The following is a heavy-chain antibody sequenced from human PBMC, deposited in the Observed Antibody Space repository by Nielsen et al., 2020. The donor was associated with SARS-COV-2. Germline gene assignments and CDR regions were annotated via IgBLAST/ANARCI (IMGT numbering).Heavy chain of an antibody. Sequence: GESLKISCAASGFTFSDYYMSWIRQAPGKGLEWISAISGSGISTYYADSVKGRFTISRDNSKDTLYLQVNSLRADDTAVYYCAKDLILIAATAFDYWGQGTLVTVSS. CDR2: ISGSGIST. D-gene: IGHD6-13*01. CDR3: AKDLILIAATAFDY. J-gene: IGHJ4*02. V-gene: IGHV3-23*01. CDR1: GFTFSDYY.